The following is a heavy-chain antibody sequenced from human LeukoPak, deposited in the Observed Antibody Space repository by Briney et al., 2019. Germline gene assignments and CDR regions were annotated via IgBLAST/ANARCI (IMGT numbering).Heavy chain of an antibody. J-gene: IGHJ4*02. D-gene: IGHD6-13*01. V-gene: IGHV3-33*01. CDR1: GLTFRNYG. CDR3: ARGNGYSKGLCLGY. CDR2: IWYDGSNK. Sequence: GGSLRLSCAASGLTFRNYGMHWVRQAPGKGLEWVAVIWYDGSNKYYADSVKGRFTISRDNSKNTLYLQMNSLRAEDTAVYYCARGNGYSKGLCLGYWGQGTLVTVSS.